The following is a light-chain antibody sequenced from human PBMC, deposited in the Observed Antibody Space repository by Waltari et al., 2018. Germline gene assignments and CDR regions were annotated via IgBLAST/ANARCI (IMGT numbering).Light chain of an antibody. J-gene: IGLJ1*01. Sequence: QSVLAQPPSVSGPPGQRVTLFCSGGSSNIGVNVVNWYQHLPGTSPRLLIFTNDPRPSGAPTQFSGSKSGPSASLAISGRQSEDEGHYYCAVWDDNLSGVVFGAGTQVTVL. CDR3: AVWDDNLSGVV. CDR1: SSNIGVNV. CDR2: TND. V-gene: IGLV1-44*01.